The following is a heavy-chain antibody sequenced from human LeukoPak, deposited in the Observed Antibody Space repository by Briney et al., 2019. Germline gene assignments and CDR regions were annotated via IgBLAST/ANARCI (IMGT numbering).Heavy chain of an antibody. D-gene: IGHD2-8*01. CDR2: ISSSISTI. J-gene: IGHJ5*02. CDR3: ARGVGYDNWFDP. Sequence: GGSLRLSWAASGFTFSSFSMSWVRQAAGKGLEWVSYISSSISTIYYADSVKGRFTISRDNAKNSLYLQMNSLRAEATAVYYCARGVGYDNWFDPWGQGTLVTVSS. V-gene: IGHV3-48*01. CDR1: GFTFSSFS.